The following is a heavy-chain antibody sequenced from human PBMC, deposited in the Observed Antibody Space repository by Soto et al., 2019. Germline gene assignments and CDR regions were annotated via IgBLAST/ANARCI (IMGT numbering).Heavy chain of an antibody. D-gene: IGHD1-1*01. V-gene: IGHV1-3*01. Sequence: ASVKVSCKASGYTFTSYAMHWVRQAPGQRLEWMGWINAGNGNTKYSQKFQGRVTITRDTSASTAYMELSSLRSEGTAVYYCARAFAGTTRRDAFDIWGQGTMVTVSS. J-gene: IGHJ3*02. CDR1: GYTFTSYA. CDR2: INAGNGNT. CDR3: ARAFAGTTRRDAFDI.